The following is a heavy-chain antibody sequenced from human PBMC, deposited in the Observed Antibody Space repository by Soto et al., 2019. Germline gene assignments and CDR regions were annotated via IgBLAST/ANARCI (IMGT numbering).Heavy chain of an antibody. D-gene: IGHD3-22*01. V-gene: IGHV1-46*01. CDR2: IYAGGVNI. CDR1: GYSFTSHY. Sequence: ASVKVSCKAIGYSFTSHYMHWVRQAPGQGLEWMGTIYAGGVNIGYAQKFKGRVTMTKDTSASTVYMELSSLTSEDTAVYYCARDFSLVVVAPGYWGQGTLVTVSS. J-gene: IGHJ4*02. CDR3: ARDFSLVVVAPGY.